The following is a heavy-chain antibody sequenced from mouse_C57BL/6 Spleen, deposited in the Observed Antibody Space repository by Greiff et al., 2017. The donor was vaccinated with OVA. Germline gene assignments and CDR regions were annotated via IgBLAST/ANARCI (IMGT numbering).Heavy chain of an antibody. CDR3: TRYWDESYFDY. Sequence: QVQLQQSGAELVRPGASVTLSCKASGYTFTDYEMHWVKQTPVHGLEWIGAIDPETGGTAYNQKFKGKAILTADKSSSTAYMELRSLTSEDSAVYYCTRYWDESYFDYWGQGTTLTVSS. V-gene: IGHV1-15*01. D-gene: IGHD4-1*01. J-gene: IGHJ2*01. CDR1: GYTFTDYE. CDR2: IDPETGGT.